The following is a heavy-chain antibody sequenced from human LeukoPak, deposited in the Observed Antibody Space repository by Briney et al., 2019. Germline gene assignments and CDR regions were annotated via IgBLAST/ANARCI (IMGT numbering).Heavy chain of an antibody. CDR3: AKDLGVPAARYYYYGMDV. V-gene: IGHV3-30*18. J-gene: IGHJ6*02. CDR1: GFTFSSYG. CDR2: ISYDGSNK. D-gene: IGHD2-2*01. Sequence: PGGSLRLSCAASGFTFSSYGMHWVRQAPGKELEWVAVISYDGSNKYYADSVKGRFTISRDNSKNTLYLQMNSLRAEDTAVYYCAKDLGVPAARYYYYGMDVWGQGTTVTVSS.